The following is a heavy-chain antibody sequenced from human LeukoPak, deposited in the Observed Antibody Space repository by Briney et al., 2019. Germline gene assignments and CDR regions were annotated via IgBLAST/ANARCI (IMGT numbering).Heavy chain of an antibody. CDR2: IYYSGST. Sequence: SETLSLTCTVSGGSISSYYWGWIRQPPGKGLEWIGSIYYSGSTYYNPSLKSRVTISVDTSKNQFSLKLSSVTAADTAVYYCARDTRGIAARPRYFDYWGQGTLVTVSS. CDR1: GGSISSYY. D-gene: IGHD6-6*01. J-gene: IGHJ4*02. CDR3: ARDTRGIAARPRYFDY. V-gene: IGHV4-39*07.